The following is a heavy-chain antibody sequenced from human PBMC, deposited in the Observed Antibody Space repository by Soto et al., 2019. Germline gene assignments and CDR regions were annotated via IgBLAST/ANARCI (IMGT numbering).Heavy chain of an antibody. CDR2: VYYTGSP. CDR3: ARYKSNYYYGMDV. V-gene: IGHV4-59*01. CDR1: GGSISGYY. J-gene: IGHJ6*02. Sequence: PSETLSLTCTVSGGSISGYYWSWIRQPPGKGLEWIGYVYYTGSPSYHPYLESRVTITVDTSKNQFSLKLNSVTAADTAVYYCARYKSNYYYGMDVWGQGTTVT. D-gene: IGHD1-20*01.